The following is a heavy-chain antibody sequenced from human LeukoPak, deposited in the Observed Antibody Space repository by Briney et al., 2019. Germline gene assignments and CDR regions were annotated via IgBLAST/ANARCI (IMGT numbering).Heavy chain of an antibody. J-gene: IGHJ6*02. CDR3: VREGLRLDFWSGYSKYGMDV. D-gene: IGHD3-3*01. CDR2: INPNSGGT. CDR1: RYTFTVYY. Sequence: SVKLSCKASRYTFTVYYMHWVRQAPRQGLEWMGWINPNSGGTIYEQKFQGRVKMTRDTSSSNAYSELSRLRCDDRAVYYCVREGLRLDFWSGYSKYGMDVWGQGTTVTVSS. V-gene: IGHV1-2*02.